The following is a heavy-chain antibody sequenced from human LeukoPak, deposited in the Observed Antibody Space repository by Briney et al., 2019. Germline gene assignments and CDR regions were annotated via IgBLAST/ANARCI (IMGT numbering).Heavy chain of an antibody. V-gene: IGHV3-15*01. D-gene: IGHD3-22*01. J-gene: IGHJ4*02. CDR3: TKCYYDSSGWYGTGDYFDY. CDR2: TKGKIDGGTI. CDR1: GFTFSNVW. Sequence: GGSLRLSCAASGFTFSNVWMNWVRQGPGKGLEWVGRTKGKIDGGTIDYAAPVKGRFTISRDDSKNTLYLQMNSLKTEDTAVYFCTKCYYDSSGWYGTGDYFDYWGQGTLVTVSS.